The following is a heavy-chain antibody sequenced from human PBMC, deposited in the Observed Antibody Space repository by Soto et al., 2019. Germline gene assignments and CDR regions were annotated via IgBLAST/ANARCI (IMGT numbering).Heavy chain of an antibody. V-gene: IGHV4-4*07. Sequence: SETLSLTCSVTGADINTYSWTWIRQHAGKGLEWIGRLYTSASINYNPSLRGRVTLSVDTSTNQVSLKLASVTAADTAVYYCARDREAGYNFYYGMDVWGQGTTVTVSS. J-gene: IGHJ6*02. CDR1: GADINTYS. D-gene: IGHD6-19*01. CDR2: LYTSASI. CDR3: ARDREAGYNFYYGMDV.